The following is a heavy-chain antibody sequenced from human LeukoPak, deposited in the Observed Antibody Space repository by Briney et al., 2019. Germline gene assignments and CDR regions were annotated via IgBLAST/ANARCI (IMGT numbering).Heavy chain of an antibody. CDR2: VSYAGSNN. CDR3: AKDRATRTTRIFDF. J-gene: IGHJ4*02. V-gene: IGHV3-30*18. Sequence: PGKSLRLSCAASGFTFSNYGMHWVRLAPGPGLEWVALVSYAGSNNYYVDPVKGRFTISRDNSKNTLYLQMNSLRAEYTAVYYCAKDRATRTTRIFDFWGQGTLVTVSS. D-gene: IGHD4-17*01. CDR1: GFTFSNYG.